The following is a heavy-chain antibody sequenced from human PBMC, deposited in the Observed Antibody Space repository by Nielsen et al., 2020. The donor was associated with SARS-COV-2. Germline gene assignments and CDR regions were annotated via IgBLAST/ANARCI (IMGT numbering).Heavy chain of an antibody. CDR1: GYTFTSYG. CDR2: IIPIFGTA. Sequence: SVKVSCKASGYTFTSYGISWVRQAPGQGLEWMGGIIPIFGTANYAQKFQGRVTITADESTSTAYMELSSLRSEDTAVYYCARAAARRGSYYYYYMDVWGKGTTVTVSS. CDR3: ARAAARRGSYYYYYMDV. V-gene: IGHV1-69*13. D-gene: IGHD6-6*01. J-gene: IGHJ6*03.